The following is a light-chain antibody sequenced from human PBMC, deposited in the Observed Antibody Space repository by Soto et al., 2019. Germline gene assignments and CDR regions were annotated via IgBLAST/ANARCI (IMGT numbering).Light chain of an antibody. CDR3: QQSYSRVFT. V-gene: IGKV1-27*01. J-gene: IGKJ3*01. CDR1: QAIGNY. CDR2: AAS. Sequence: DIQVTQFPSSLSASVGDRITITCRASQAIGNYLAWYQQKPGKVPKLLIYAASTLQSGVPSRFSGSRSGTDFTLTVSSLQPEDVATYYCQQSYSRVFTFGPGTKVDF.